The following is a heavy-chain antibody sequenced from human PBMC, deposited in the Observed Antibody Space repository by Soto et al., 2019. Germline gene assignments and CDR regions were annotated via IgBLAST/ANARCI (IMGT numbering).Heavy chain of an antibody. Sequence: SETLSVTCTVSVGSISIGDYCWSWIRQPPGKGLAWIGYIYYSGSTYYNPSLKSRVTISVDTSKNQFSLKLSSVTAADTAVYYCARDLRSYDILTGYPRWFDPWGQGTMVTVSS. V-gene: IGHV4-30-4*01. CDR1: VGSISIGDYC. CDR3: ARDLRSYDILTGYPRWFDP. CDR2: IYYSGST. J-gene: IGHJ5*02. D-gene: IGHD3-9*01.